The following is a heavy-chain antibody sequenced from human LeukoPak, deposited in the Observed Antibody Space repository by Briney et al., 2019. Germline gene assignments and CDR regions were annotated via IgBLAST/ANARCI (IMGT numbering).Heavy chain of an antibody. D-gene: IGHD1-26*01. CDR2: ITSSSDSI. CDR1: GFTFSAYS. Sequence: GGSLRLSCATSGFTFSAYSMIWVRQTPGKGLECLSYITSSSDSIHYADSVRGRFTVSGDNAKNSLYLQMNSLRDEDTAVYYCARDPGYSRPSSYGYFDHWGQGTLATVSS. CDR3: ARDPGYSRPSSYGYFDH. V-gene: IGHV3-48*02. J-gene: IGHJ4*02.